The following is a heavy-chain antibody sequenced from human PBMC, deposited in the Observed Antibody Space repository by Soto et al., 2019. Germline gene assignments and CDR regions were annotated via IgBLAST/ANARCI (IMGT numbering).Heavy chain of an antibody. V-gene: IGHV3-23*01. CDR2: ISGHGSDT. D-gene: IGHD2-15*01. CDR3: AKPCSHTSNDIGLYDECVDV. J-gene: IGHJ6*01. CDR1: GFTFSNFD. Sequence: GGSLRVSCAASGFTFSNFDMTWVRQVPGNGLEWVSAISGHGSDTFYAGFVMGRFTISRDNSKNTLYLQMDSLRAEDTATYYCAKPCSHTSNDIGLYDECVDVCGLGTTVT.